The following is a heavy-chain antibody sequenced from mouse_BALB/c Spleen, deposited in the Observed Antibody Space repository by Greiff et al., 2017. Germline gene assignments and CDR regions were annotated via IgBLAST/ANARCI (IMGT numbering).Heavy chain of an antibody. CDR2: ISYDGSN. D-gene: IGHD1-1*01. V-gene: IGHV3-6*02. J-gene: IGHJ4*01. CDR3: AREVTTVVALDY. Sequence: VQLKESGPGLVKPSQSLSLTCSVTGYSITSGYYWNWIRQFPGNKLEWMGYISYDGSNNYNPSLKNRISITRDTSKNQFFLKLNSVTTEDTATYYCAREVTTVVALDYWGQGTSVTVSS. CDR1: GYSITSGYY.